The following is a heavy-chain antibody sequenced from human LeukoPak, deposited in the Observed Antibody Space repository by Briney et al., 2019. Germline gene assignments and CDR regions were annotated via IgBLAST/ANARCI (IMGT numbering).Heavy chain of an antibody. Sequence: SETLSLTCTVSGGSISSSSYYWGWIRQPPGKGLEWIGSIYYSGSTYYNPSLKSRVTISVDTSKNQFSLKVKSVTAADTAVYYCARGPPSTSWYWFDPWGQGTLVTVSS. D-gene: IGHD6-13*01. CDR1: GGSISSSSYY. CDR3: ARGPPSTSWYWFDP. J-gene: IGHJ5*02. V-gene: IGHV4-39*07. CDR2: IYYSGST.